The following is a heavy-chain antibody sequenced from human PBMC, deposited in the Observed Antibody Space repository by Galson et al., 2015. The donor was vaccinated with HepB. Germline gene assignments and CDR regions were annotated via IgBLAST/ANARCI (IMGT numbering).Heavy chain of an antibody. V-gene: IGHV4-34*01. D-gene: IGHD3-9*01. Sequence: SETLSLTCAVYGGSFSGYYWSWIRQPPGKGLEWIGEINHSGSTNYNPSLKSRVTISVDTSKNQFSLKLSSVTAADTAVYYCARGHDILTGYPPPFDYWGQGTLVAVSS. CDR2: INHSGST. CDR1: GGSFSGYY. J-gene: IGHJ4*02. CDR3: ARGHDILTGYPPPFDY.